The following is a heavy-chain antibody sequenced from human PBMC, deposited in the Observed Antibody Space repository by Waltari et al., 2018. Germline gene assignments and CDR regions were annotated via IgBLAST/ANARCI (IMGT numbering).Heavy chain of an antibody. CDR1: GGTFSSYT. CDR3: ARDANIAARQIGLDY. J-gene: IGHJ4*02. CDR2: IIPILGIA. V-gene: IGHV1-69*08. D-gene: IGHD6-6*01. Sequence: QVQLVQSGAEVKKPGSSVKVSCKASGGTFSSYTISWVRQAPGQGLEWMGRIIPILGIANYAQKFQGRVTITADKSTSTAYMELSSLRSEDTAVYYCARDANIAARQIGLDYWGQGTLVTVSS.